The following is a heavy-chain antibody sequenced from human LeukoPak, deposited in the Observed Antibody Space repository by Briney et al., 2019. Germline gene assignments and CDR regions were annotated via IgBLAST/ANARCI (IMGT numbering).Heavy chain of an antibody. D-gene: IGHD6-13*01. CDR1: GFTFSSYG. CDR3: AKDLLAAAEEY. J-gene: IGHJ4*02. CDR2: IWYDGSNK. Sequence: GGSLRLSCAASGFTFSSYGMHWVRQAPGKGLEWVAVIWYDGSNKYYADSVKGRFTISRDNSKNTLYLQMNGLRAEDTAVYYCAKDLLAAAEEYWGQGTLVTVSS. V-gene: IGHV3-33*06.